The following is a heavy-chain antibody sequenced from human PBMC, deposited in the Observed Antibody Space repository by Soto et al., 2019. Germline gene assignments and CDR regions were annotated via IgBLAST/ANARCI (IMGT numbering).Heavy chain of an antibody. CDR1: GFTFSNYP. Sequence: PGGSLRLSCAVSGFTFSNYPMSWVRQAPGKGLEWVSVISGSGAFYADSVKGRFTISRDHTKNTLYRQRNSVGGDDTAVYYCAKDSGGVTVCGWSQDSWGQGTLVPVSS. CDR3: AKDSGGVTVCGWSQDS. V-gene: IGHV3-23*01. J-gene: IGHJ4*02. CDR2: ISGSGA. D-gene: IGHD6-19*01.